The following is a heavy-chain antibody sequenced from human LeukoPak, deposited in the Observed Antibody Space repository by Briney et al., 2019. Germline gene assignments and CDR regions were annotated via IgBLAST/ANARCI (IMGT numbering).Heavy chain of an antibody. CDR3: TTDSGYMAVAGRGDY. D-gene: IGHD6-19*01. J-gene: IGHJ4*02. V-gene: IGHV3-15*01. CDR1: GFTFSNAW. CDR2: IKSKTDGGTT. Sequence: GGSLRLSCAASGFTFSNAWMSWVRQAPGKGLEWVGRIKSKTDGGTTDYAAPVKGRFTISRDDSKTTLYLQMNSLKTEDTAVYYCTTDSGYMAVAGRGDYWGQGTLVTVSS.